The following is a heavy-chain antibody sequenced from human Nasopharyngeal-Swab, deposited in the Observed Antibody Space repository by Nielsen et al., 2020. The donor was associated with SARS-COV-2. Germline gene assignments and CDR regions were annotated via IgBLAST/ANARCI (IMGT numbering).Heavy chain of an antibody. CDR1: GYTFTGYY. V-gene: IGHV1-2*04. CDR3: ARDGIAVAGTDYYSMDV. J-gene: IGHJ6*02. D-gene: IGHD6-19*01. Sequence: ASVKVSCKASGYTFTGYYMHWVRQAPGQGLEWMGWINPNSGGTNYAQKFQGWVTMTRDTSISTAYMELSRLRSDDTAVYYCARDGIAVAGTDYYSMDVWGQGTTVTVSS. CDR2: INPNSGGT.